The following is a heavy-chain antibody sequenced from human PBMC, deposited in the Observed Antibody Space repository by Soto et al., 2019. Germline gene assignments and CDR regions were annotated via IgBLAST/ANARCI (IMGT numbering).Heavy chain of an antibody. V-gene: IGHV3-21*01. J-gene: IGHJ3*02. CDR1: GFTFSSYS. CDR2: ISSSSYI. CDR3: AREIAAAATGSAFDI. Sequence: GGSLRLSCAASGFTFSSYSMNWVRQAPGKGLEWVSSISSSSYIYYADSVKGRFTISRDNAKNSLYLQMNSLRAEDTAVYYCAREIAAAATGSAFDIWGQGTMVTVSS. D-gene: IGHD6-13*01.